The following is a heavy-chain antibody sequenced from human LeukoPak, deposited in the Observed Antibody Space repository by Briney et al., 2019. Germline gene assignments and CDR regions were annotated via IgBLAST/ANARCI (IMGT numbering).Heavy chain of an antibody. D-gene: IGHD6-19*01. J-gene: IGHJ4*02. CDR2: IKQDGSEI. V-gene: IGHV3-7*01. CDR1: GFTFSSFW. Sequence: GGSLRLSCAASGFTFSSFWMSWVRQAQGKGLEWVATIKQDGSEIYYVGSVKGQFTISRDNAKNSLYLQMNSLRAEDTAVYYCARGGWGYDHWGQGTLVTVSS. CDR3: ARGGWGYDH.